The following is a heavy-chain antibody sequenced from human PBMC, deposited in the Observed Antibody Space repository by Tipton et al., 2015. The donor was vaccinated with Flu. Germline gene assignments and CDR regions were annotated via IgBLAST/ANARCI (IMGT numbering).Heavy chain of an antibody. D-gene: IGHD6-19*01. J-gene: IGHJ4*02. CDR2: IYHSGST. V-gene: IGHV4-39*07. Sequence: GLVKPSETLSLTCTASGGSISSSSYYWGWIRQPPGKGLEWIGSIYHSGSTYYNPSLKSRVTISVDTSKNQFSLKLSSVTAADTAVYYCWADSSGWTFDYWGQGTLVTVSS. CDR3: WADSSGWTFDY. CDR1: GGSISSSSYY.